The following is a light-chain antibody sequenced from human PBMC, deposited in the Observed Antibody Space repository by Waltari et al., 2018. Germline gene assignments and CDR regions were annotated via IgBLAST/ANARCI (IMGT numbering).Light chain of an antibody. J-gene: IGKJ1*01. CDR3: QHYYSPPWT. Sequence: DIQMTQSPSSLSESVGDRVTIPCRASQTITNFLNWYQQKPGRAPKLLIYAASSLHSGVPSRFGGSGDGTNFSLTISNLQPEDFATYYCQHYYSPPWTFGQGTKVEIK. V-gene: IGKV1-39*01. CDR1: QTITNF. CDR2: AAS.